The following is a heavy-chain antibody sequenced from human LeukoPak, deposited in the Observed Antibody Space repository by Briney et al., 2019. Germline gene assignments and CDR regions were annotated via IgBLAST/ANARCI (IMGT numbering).Heavy chain of an antibody. Sequence: SETLSLTCAVHGGSFSGYYWSWIRQPPGKGLEWIGEINHSGSTNYNPSLKSRVTISVDTSKNQFSLKLSSVTAADTAVYYCARGGGRWLPLNYWGQGTLVTVSS. CDR1: GGSFSGYY. V-gene: IGHV4-34*01. J-gene: IGHJ4*02. CDR3: ARGGGRWLPLNY. D-gene: IGHD5-24*01. CDR2: INHSGST.